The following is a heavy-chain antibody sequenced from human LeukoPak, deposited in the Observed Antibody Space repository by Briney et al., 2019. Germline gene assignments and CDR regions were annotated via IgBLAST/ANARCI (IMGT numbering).Heavy chain of an antibody. CDR2: IRYDGSNK. CDR1: GFTFSSYG. Sequence: GGSLRLSCAAPGFTFSSYGMHWVRQAPGKGLEWVAFIRYDGSNKYYADSVKGRFTISRDNSKNTLYLQMNSLRAEDTAVYYCAKDGHYDFWSGYTTTRYFDYWGQGTLVTVSS. CDR3: AKDGHYDFWSGYTTTRYFDY. D-gene: IGHD3-3*01. V-gene: IGHV3-30*02. J-gene: IGHJ4*02.